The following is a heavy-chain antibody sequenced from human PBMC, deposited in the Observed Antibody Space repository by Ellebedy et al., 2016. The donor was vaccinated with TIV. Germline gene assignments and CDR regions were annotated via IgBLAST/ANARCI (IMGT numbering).Heavy chain of an antibody. D-gene: IGHD3-9*01. CDR1: GYSFTAYY. CDR3: VPRPRDFDPSDEAFDF. J-gene: IGHJ3*01. Sequence: ASVKVSXKASGYSFTAYYMHWVRQAPGQGLKWMGWINPKSGDTSYARDFQGRVTLTRDTSISTAYMELSSLRSDDTAVYYCVPRPRDFDPSDEAFDFWGQGTMVTVSS. V-gene: IGHV1-2*02. CDR2: INPKSGDT.